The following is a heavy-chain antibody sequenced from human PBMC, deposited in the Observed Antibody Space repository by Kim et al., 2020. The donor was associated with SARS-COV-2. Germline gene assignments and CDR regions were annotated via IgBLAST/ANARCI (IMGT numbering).Heavy chain of an antibody. J-gene: IGHJ3*02. CDR3: ARGGGGSYYRRAFDI. V-gene: IGHV4-34*01. Sequence: PSLKGRVTISVDTSKNRFSLKLSSVTAADTAVYYCARGGGGSYYRRAFDIWGQGTMVTVSS. D-gene: IGHD1-26*01.